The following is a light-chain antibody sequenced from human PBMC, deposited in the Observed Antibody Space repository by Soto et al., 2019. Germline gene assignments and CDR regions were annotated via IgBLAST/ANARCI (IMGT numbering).Light chain of an antibody. CDR2: ATF. CDR1: QGIRND. J-gene: IGKJ4*01. Sequence: AIQMTQSPSSLSASVGDRVTITCRASQGIRNDLGWYQQKPGKAPKLLIYATFSLQSGVPSRFSGSGSGTDFTLTISSLPPEDFATYYCLQYYNYPLTFGGGTKVEIK. V-gene: IGKV1-6*01. CDR3: LQYYNYPLT.